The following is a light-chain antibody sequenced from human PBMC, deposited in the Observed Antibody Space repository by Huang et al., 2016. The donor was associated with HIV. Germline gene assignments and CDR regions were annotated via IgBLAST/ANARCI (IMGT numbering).Light chain of an antibody. CDR2: LGS. Sequence: DIVMTHYPLSLPVTPGEPASISCRASQSLLHSNGYNYLDWYLQKPGQSPQLLIYLGSNRASGVPDRFSGSGSGTDFTLKISRVEAEDVGVYYCMQALQTSITFGQGTRLEIK. CDR3: MQALQTSIT. V-gene: IGKV2-28*01. J-gene: IGKJ5*01. CDR1: QSLLHSNGYNY.